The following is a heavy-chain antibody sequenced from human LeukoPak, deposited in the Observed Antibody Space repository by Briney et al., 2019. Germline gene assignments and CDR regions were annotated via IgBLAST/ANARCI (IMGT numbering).Heavy chain of an antibody. D-gene: IGHD3-3*01. CDR1: GGSFSGYY. CDR2: INHSGST. J-gene: IGHJ4*02. V-gene: IGHV4-34*01. Sequence: PSETLSLTCAVYGGSFSGYYWSWIRQPPGKGLEWIGEINHSGSTNYNPSLKSRVTISVDTSKNQFSLKLSSVTAADTAIYYYATDYYTADYWGQGTLVTVSS. CDR3: ATDYYTADY.